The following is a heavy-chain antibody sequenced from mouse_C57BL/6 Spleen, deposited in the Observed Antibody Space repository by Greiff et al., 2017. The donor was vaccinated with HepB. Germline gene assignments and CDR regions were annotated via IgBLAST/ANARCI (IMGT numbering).Heavy chain of an antibody. D-gene: IGHD2-12*01. V-gene: IGHV1-82*01. CDR1: GYAFSSSW. Sequence: QVQLKESGPELVKPGASVKISCKASGYAFSSSWMNWVKQRPGKGLEWIGRIYPGDGDTNYNGKFKGKATLTADKSSSTAYMQLSSLTSEDSAVYFCARSWYNYDVWFAYWGQGTLVTVSA. J-gene: IGHJ3*01. CDR3: ARSWYNYDVWFAY. CDR2: IYPGDGDT.